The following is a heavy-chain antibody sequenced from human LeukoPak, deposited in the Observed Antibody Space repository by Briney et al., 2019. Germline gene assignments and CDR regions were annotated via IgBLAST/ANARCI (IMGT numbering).Heavy chain of an antibody. Sequence: SETLSLTCTVSGGSISNYYWSWIRQPPGKGLEWIGFIYYSGSTNYNPSLKSRVTISVDTSKNQFSLKLSSVTAADTAVYYCARYSSSWTSFGYWGQGTLVTVSS. V-gene: IGHV4-59*01. CDR1: GGSISNYY. D-gene: IGHD6-13*01. CDR3: ARYSSSWTSFGY. J-gene: IGHJ4*02. CDR2: IYYSGST.